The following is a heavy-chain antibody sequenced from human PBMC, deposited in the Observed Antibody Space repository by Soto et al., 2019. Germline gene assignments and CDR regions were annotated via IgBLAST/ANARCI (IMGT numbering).Heavy chain of an antibody. D-gene: IGHD2-2*01. J-gene: IGHJ6*03. CDR3: ARDSAYCRSTSCYLSYYYYMDV. V-gene: IGHV3-7*01. Sequence: EVQVVESGGGLVQPGGSLRLSCAASGFTFSNHWMTWVRQAPGKGLEWVANIKQDGSEKYYVDSVKGRFTLSRDNAKNSLYLQINSLRAADTAVYYCARDSAYCRSTSCYLSYYYYMDVWGKGTTVTVSS. CDR2: IKQDGSEK. CDR1: GFTFSNHW.